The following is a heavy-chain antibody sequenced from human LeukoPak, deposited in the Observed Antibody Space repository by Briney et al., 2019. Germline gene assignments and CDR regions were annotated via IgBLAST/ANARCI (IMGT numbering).Heavy chain of an antibody. CDR2: INPNSGGS. D-gene: IGHD3-10*01. J-gene: IGHJ4*02. Sequence: ASVKVSCKASGYSFTGYYIHWVRQAPGQGLEWMGRINPNSGGSNSAQRFQGRVTLTRNTSITTVYMELSSLTSDDTAVYFCARGRASYYDSGTSGYWGQGTLVTVSS. CDR3: ARGRASYYDSGTSGY. CDR1: GYSFTGYY. V-gene: IGHV1-2*06.